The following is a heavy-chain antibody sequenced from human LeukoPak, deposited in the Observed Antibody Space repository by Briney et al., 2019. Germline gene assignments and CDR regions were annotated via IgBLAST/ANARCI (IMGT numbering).Heavy chain of an antibody. Sequence: ASVKVSCKASGYTFTGYYMHWVRQAPGQGIEWMGWIYPNSGGTNYAQKFQGRVTMTRDTSISTAYMDLSRLRSDDTAVYYCARAASGNYYAPFDYWGQGTLVTVSS. CDR1: GYTFTGYY. D-gene: IGHD1-26*01. CDR2: IYPNSGGT. J-gene: IGHJ4*02. V-gene: IGHV1-2*02. CDR3: ARAASGNYYAPFDY.